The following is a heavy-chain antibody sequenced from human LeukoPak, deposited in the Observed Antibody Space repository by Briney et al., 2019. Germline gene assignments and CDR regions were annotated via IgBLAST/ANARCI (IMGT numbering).Heavy chain of an antibody. CDR1: GFSFSSYA. Sequence: PGGSLRLSCAASGFSFSSYAMSWVRQAPGKGLEWVSGISATEGRTYYADSVEGRFTISRDNSKNTLYLQMNSLRAEDTAVYYCAKDLRVVDAFDFWGQGTMVTVSS. J-gene: IGHJ3*01. CDR2: ISATEGRT. CDR3: AKDLRVVDAFDF. V-gene: IGHV3-23*01.